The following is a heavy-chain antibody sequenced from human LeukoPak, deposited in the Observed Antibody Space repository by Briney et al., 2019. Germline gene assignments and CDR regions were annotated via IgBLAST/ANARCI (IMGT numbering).Heavy chain of an antibody. V-gene: IGHV3-20*04. CDR2: INWNGGST. J-gene: IGHJ4*02. D-gene: IGHD2-21*02. CDR1: GFTFDDYG. Sequence: GGSLRLSCAVSGFTFDDYGVSWVRQAPGKGLEWVSGINWNGGSTGYADSVEGRFTISRDNAKKSVYLKMNSLRDEDTALYYCARDYCGGDCYPFDYWGQGTLVTVSS. CDR3: ARDYCGGDCYPFDY.